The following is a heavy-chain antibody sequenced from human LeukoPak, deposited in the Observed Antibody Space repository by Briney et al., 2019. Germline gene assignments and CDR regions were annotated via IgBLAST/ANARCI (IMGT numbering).Heavy chain of an antibody. CDR1: GFTFSSYA. J-gene: IGHJ4*02. CDR2: ISGSGGST. Sequence: PGRSLRLSCAASGFTFSSYAMSWVRQAPGKGLEWVSAISGSGGSTYYADSVKGRFTISRDNSKNTLYLQMNSLRAEDTAVYYCASSLRYYFDYWGQGTLVTVSS. V-gene: IGHV3-23*01. CDR3: ASSLRYYFDY.